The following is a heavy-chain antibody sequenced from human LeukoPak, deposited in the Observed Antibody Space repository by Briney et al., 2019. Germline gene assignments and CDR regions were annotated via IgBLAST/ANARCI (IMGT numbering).Heavy chain of an antibody. V-gene: IGHV4-39*07. J-gene: IGHJ4*02. CDR3: ARDAGYYDILTGYLGVDY. D-gene: IGHD3-9*01. Sequence: SETLSLTCTVSGGSISSSSYYWGWLRQPPGKGLEWIGSIYYSGSTYYNPSLKSRVTISVDTSKNQFSLKLSSVTAADTAVYYCARDAGYYDILTGYLGVDYWGQGTLVTVSS. CDR1: GGSISSSSYY. CDR2: IYYSGST.